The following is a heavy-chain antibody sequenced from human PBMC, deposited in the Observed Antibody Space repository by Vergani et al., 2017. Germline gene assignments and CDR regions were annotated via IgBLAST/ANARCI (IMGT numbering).Heavy chain of an antibody. V-gene: IGHV3-30*02. CDR1: GFTFSSYG. J-gene: IGHJ6*03. CDR3: AKDGGVPAAYYYYYMDV. Sequence: QVQLVESGGGVVKPGGSLRLSCAASGFTFSSYGMHWVRQAPGKGLEWGECIRYDGSNKYYADSVKGRFTISRDNSKHTLYLQMNSLRAEDTAVYYCAKDGGVPAAYYYYYMDVWGKGTTVTVSS. CDR2: IRYDGSNK. D-gene: IGHD2-2*01.